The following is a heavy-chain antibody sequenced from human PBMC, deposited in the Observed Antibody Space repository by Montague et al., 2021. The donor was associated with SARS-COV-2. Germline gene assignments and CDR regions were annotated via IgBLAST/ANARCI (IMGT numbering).Heavy chain of an antibody. Sequence: SETLSLTCTVSGGSISSSSYYWGWIRQPPGKGLEWIGYICYSGSTYYNPSLKSRVTISVDTSKNQFSLKLSSVTAADTAVYYCAGEIVVVTQTYHYGMDVWGQGTTVTVSS. V-gene: IGHV4-39*07. J-gene: IGHJ6*02. CDR1: GGSISSSSYY. D-gene: IGHD3-22*01. CDR2: ICYSGST. CDR3: AGEIVVVTQTYHYGMDV.